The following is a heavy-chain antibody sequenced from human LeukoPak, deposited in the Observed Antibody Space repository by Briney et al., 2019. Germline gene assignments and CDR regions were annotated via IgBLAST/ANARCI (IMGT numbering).Heavy chain of an antibody. CDR1: GFIFSSYS. J-gene: IGHJ4*02. CDR3: ASYCSGGSCYSADFDY. CDR2: ISSSSSYI. Sequence: PGGSLRLSCAASGFIFSSYSMNWVRQAPGKGLEWVSSISSSSSYIYYADSVKGRFTISRDNAKNSLYLQMNSLRAEDTAVYYCASYCSGGSCYSADFDYWGQGTQVTVSS. V-gene: IGHV3-21*01. D-gene: IGHD2-15*01.